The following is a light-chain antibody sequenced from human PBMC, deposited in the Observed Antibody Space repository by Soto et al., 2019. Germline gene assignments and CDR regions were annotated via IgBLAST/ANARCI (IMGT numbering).Light chain of an antibody. CDR1: TSNIGAPYD. V-gene: IGLV1-40*01. CDR3: TSFTTTNIWV. Sequence: QSVLTQPPSVSGAPGQRVSISCTGSTSNIGAPYDVHWYQHLPGTAPKLLIYGDNNRPSGVPDRFSGSKSGTSASLAITRLQAEDEADYYCTSFTTTNIWVFGGGTKLTVL. J-gene: IGLJ3*02. CDR2: GDN.